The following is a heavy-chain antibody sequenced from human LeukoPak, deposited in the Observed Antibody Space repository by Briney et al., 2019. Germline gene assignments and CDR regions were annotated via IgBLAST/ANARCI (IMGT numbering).Heavy chain of an antibody. Sequence: SETLSLTCTVSGNSINIYSWNWIRQSPEKGLEWIAYMYYSGTTNYNPSLENRAAISLDLSRHQFSLRLSSVTAADTAVYFCARDEGWNWMVAAHGGLDYWGQGIVVTVSS. V-gene: IGHV4-59*12. CDR1: GNSINIYS. J-gene: IGHJ4*02. D-gene: IGHD1-1*01. CDR3: ARDEGWNWMVAAHGGLDY. CDR2: MYYSGTT.